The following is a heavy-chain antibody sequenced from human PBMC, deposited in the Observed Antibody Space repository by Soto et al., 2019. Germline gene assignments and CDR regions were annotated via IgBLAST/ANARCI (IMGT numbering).Heavy chain of an antibody. Sequence: LRLSCAASGLPVSTNYMSWVRQAPGKGLEWVSVIYNDGKTYYADSVKGRFTISRDASKNTLHLQMDSLRDEDTAVYYCVRPLPSGQNYGMDVWGQGTTVTVPS. V-gene: IGHV3-53*01. CDR1: GLPVSTNY. D-gene: IGHD3-10*01. CDR3: VRPLPSGQNYGMDV. CDR2: IYNDGKT. J-gene: IGHJ6*02.